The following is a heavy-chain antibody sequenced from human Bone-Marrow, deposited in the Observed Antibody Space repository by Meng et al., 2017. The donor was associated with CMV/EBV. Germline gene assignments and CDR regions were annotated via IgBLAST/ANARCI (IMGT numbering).Heavy chain of an antibody. CDR1: GFCFRGYY. Sequence: LRPSCASSGFCFRGYYMCWIRQAPGGGLGWVSYIGSSGSTIDYADSVRGRFTISRDYAKNSLYLQMSSLRAEDTAIYYWARTNYGLDYWGQGTLVTVSS. CDR3: ARTNYGLDY. V-gene: IGHV3-11*01. J-gene: IGHJ4*02. D-gene: IGHD4/OR15-4a*01. CDR2: IGSSGSTI.